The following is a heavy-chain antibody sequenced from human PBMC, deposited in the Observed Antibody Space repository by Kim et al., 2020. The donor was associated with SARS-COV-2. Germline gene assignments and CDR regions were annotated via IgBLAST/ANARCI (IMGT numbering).Heavy chain of an antibody. CDR2: ISSSGSTI. V-gene: IGHV3-48*03. CDR3: ARNHVVVVPAALDY. Sequence: GGSLRLSCAASGFTFSSYEMNWVRQVPGKGLEGVSYISSSGSTIYYADSVKGRFTISRDNAKNSLYLQMNSLRAADTAVYYCARNHVVVVPAALDYWGQG. D-gene: IGHD2-2*01. CDR1: GFTFSSYE. J-gene: IGHJ4*02.